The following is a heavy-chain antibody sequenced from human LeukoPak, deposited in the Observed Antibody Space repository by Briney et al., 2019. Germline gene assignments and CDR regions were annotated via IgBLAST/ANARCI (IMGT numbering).Heavy chain of an antibody. CDR2: ISGSTGST. CDR1: GLTFSSYA. J-gene: IGHJ4*02. V-gene: IGHV3-23*01. Sequence: HPGGSLRLSCAAAGLTFSSYAMTWDRQAPGKGLGWVSAISGSTGSTYYADSVKGRFTISRDNSKNTPYLQMNSLRAEDTGIYYCAKTKVPSYYGSGSYVDYWGQGTLVTVSS. CDR3: AKTKVPSYYGSGSYVDY. D-gene: IGHD3-10*01.